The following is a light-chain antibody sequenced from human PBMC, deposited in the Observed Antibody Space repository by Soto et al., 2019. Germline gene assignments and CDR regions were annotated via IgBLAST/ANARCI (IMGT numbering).Light chain of an antibody. J-gene: IGKJ1*01. CDR1: QSINNW. CDR3: QQYSSAST. V-gene: IGKV1-5*03. CDR2: RAS. Sequence: DIQMTQSPSTLSASVGDRVTITCRASQSINNWLAWYQQKPGKAPKLLIYRASSLENGVPSRFSGRGSGTEFIFTNTSLQPDDFATYYCQQYSSASTFGQGTKVEI.